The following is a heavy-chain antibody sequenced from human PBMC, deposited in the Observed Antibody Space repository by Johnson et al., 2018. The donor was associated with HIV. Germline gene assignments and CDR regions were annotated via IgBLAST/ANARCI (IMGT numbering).Heavy chain of an antibody. J-gene: IGHJ3*02. CDR1: GFTFSSYG. D-gene: IGHD3-10*01. Sequence: QEQLVESGGGVVQPGGSLRLSCAASGFTFSSYGMHWVRQAPGKGLEWVAFIRYDGSNKYYADSVKGRFTISRDNSKNTLYLQMNSLRAEDTAVYYCAKAHGFGEFMIAFDIWGQGTLVTVSS. V-gene: IGHV3-30*02. CDR2: IRYDGSNK. CDR3: AKAHGFGEFMIAFDI.